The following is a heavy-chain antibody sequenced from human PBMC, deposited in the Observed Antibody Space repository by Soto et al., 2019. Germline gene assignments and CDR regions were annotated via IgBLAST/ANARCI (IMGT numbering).Heavy chain of an antibody. J-gene: IGHJ6*02. CDR2: IFPKFGTT. V-gene: IGHV1-69*01. CDR3: EAEMTLGKRSGV. CDR1: GDTDTNYV. Sequence: QVQLVQSGAEVRKPGSSVKVSCKASGDTDTNYVISWVRQAPGQGLEWMGGIFPKFGTTYSAQKLQDRLTITADESPYRVDMQLSSLRLDATAVYYGEAEMTLGKRSGVWGPGTRVTGSS. D-gene: IGHD3-16*01.